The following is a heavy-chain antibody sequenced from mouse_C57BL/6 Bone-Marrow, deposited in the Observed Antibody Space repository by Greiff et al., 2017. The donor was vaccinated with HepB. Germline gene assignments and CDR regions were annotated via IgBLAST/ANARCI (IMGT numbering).Heavy chain of an antibody. Sequence: EVMLVESGGGLVQPGGSLKLSCAASGFTFSDYYMYWVRQTPEKRLEWVAYISNGGGSTYYPDTVKGRFTISRDNAKNTLYLQMSRLKSEDTAMYYCARGDYDDDAAWFAYWGQGTLVTVSA. D-gene: IGHD2-4*01. CDR1: GFTFSDYY. J-gene: IGHJ3*01. V-gene: IGHV5-12*01. CDR3: ARGDYDDDAAWFAY. CDR2: ISNGGGST.